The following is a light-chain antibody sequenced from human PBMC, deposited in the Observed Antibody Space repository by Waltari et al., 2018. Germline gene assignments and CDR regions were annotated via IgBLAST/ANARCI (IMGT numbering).Light chain of an antibody. CDR3: MQGMEWSSP. J-gene: IGKJ2*01. Sequence: LMTQPPLPLAVTLGQPASISCRSSQSLVYTDGNTYLNWFHQRPGQSPRRLIYKVSKRDSGVPDRFSGSVSGTDFTLTISRVEAEDVGVYYCMQGMEWSSPFGQGTKLEIK. CDR1: QSLVYTDGNTY. CDR2: KVS. V-gene: IGKV2-30*01.